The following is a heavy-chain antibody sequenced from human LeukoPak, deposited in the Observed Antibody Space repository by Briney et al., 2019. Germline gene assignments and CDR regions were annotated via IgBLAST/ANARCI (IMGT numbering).Heavy chain of an antibody. CDR3: ARLKQVPY. CDR2: INPNSGGT. V-gene: IGHV1-2*02. Sequence: ASVKVSCKASGYTFSGDYYIHWVRQAPGQGLEWMGWINPNSGGTNYAQKFQGRVTMTRDTSISTAYMELSRLRSDDTAVYYCARLKQVPYWGQGTLVTVSS. J-gene: IGHJ4*02. CDR1: GYTFSGDYY.